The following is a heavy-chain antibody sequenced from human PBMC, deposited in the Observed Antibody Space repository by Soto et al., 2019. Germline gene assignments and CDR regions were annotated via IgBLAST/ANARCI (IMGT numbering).Heavy chain of an antibody. J-gene: IGHJ4*02. D-gene: IGHD1-1*01. V-gene: IGHV2-70*01. CDR1: GFSVSTIGMC. Sequence: SGPTLVNPTQTLTLTCTFSGFSVSTIGMCVSWIRQPPGKALEWLALIDWDDDKYYSTSLKTRLTISKDTSKNQVVLTMTNMDPVDTVTYYCTRTEYGRGWNKAGIFEYWEQGTLVSVSS. CDR3: TRTEYGRGWNKAGIFEY. CDR2: IDWDDDK.